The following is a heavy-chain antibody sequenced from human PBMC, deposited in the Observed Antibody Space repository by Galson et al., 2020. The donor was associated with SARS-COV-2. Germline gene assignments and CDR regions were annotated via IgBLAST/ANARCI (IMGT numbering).Heavy chain of an antibody. CDR3: ARGHYYDSSGYYDAFDI. J-gene: IGHJ3*02. CDR1: GYTFTGYY. V-gene: IGHV1-2*02. D-gene: IGHD3-22*01. Sequence: ASVKVSCKASGYTFTGYYMHWVRQAPGQGLEWMGWINPNSGGTNYAQKFQGRVTMTRDTSISTAYMELSRLRSDDTAVYYCARGHYYDSSGYYDAFDIWGQGTMVTVSS. CDR2: INPNSGGT.